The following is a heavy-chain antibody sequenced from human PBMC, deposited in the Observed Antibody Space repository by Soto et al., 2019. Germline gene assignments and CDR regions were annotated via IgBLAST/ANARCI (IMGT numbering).Heavy chain of an antibody. J-gene: IGHJ6*02. Sequence: ASVKVSCKASGYTFTSYGISWVRQAPGQGLEWMGWISAYNGNTDYAQKLQGRVTMTTDTSTSTAYMELRSLRPDDTAVYYCARDTGCGGDCYAGDYYGMDVWGQGTTVTVSS. V-gene: IGHV1-18*01. CDR2: ISAYNGNT. D-gene: IGHD2-21*02. CDR3: ARDTGCGGDCYAGDYYGMDV. CDR1: GYTFTSYG.